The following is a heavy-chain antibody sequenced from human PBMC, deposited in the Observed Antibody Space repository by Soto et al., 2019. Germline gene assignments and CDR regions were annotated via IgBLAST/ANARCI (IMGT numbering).Heavy chain of an antibody. J-gene: IGHJ5*02. CDR3: SILEGA. D-gene: IGHD1-1*01. V-gene: IGHV3-72*01. CDR1: GLTFGDHY. CDR2: SRNKAKSYST. Sequence: EVQLVESGGGLVQPGGSLTLSCAVSGLTFGDHYMEWVRQAPGKGLEGVARSRNKAKSYSTDFAAAVKGRFTISRAESKNSLQLKMNSLMTDDTYVYYCSILEGAWGQGTLVTVSS.